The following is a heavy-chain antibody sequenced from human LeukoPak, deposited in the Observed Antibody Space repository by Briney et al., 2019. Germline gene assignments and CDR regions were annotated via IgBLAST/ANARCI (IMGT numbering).Heavy chain of an antibody. CDR3: AKPPPDNYHYYYGMDV. CDR1: GFTFSSYG. J-gene: IGHJ6*02. CDR2: ISYDGSNK. V-gene: IGHV3-30*18. Sequence: PGGSLRLSCAASGFTFSSYGMHWVRQAPGKGLEWVALISYDGSNKYYADSVKGRFTISRDNSKNTLYLQMNSLRAEDTAVYYCAKPPPDNYHYYYGMDVWGQGTTVTVSS.